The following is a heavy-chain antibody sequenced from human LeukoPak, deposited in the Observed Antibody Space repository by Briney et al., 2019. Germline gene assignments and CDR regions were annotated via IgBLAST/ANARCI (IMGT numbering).Heavy chain of an antibody. D-gene: IGHD2-2*01. CDR2: IKSKTDGGTT. J-gene: IGHJ6*04. CDR3: TTGRNIVVVPAATGSLWLWYCGRDV. CDR1: GFTFSNAW. Sequence: GGSLRLSCAASGFTFSNAWMSWVRQAPGKGLEWVGRIKSKTDGGTTDYSAPVKARFTISRDDSKNTLYLQMNSLKTDDTAVYYCTTGRNIVVVPAATGSLWLWYCGRDVWGKGTTVTVSS. V-gene: IGHV3-15*01.